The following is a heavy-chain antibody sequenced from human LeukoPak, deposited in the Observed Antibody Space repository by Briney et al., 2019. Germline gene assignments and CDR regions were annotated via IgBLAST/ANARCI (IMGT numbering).Heavy chain of an antibody. V-gene: IGHV3-9*01. CDR2: ISWNSGSI. Sequence: GRSLRLSCAASGFTFDDYAMHWVRQAPGKGLEWVSGISWNSGSIGYADSVKGRFTISRDNAKNSLYLQMNSLRAEDTALYYCAKGAASFADSSGDWFDPWGQGTLVTVSS. J-gene: IGHJ5*02. CDR1: GFTFDDYA. CDR3: AKGAASFADSSGDWFDP. D-gene: IGHD6-19*01.